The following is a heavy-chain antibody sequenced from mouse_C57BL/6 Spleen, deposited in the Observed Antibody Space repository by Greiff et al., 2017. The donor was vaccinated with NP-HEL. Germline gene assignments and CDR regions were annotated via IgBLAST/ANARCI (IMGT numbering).Heavy chain of an antibody. Sequence: VQLQQSGPELVKPGASVKISCKASGYTFTDYYMNWVKQSHGKSLEWIGDINPNNGGTSYNQKFKGKATLTVDKSSSTAYMELRSLTSEDSAVYYCARWWLRLRWYAMDYWGQGTSVTVSS. CDR3: ARWWLRLRWYAMDY. J-gene: IGHJ4*01. V-gene: IGHV1-26*01. CDR1: GYTFTDYY. D-gene: IGHD3-2*02. CDR2: INPNNGGT.